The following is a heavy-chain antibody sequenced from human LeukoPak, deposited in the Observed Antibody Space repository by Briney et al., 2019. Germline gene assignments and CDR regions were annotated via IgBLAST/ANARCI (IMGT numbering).Heavy chain of an antibody. J-gene: IGHJ5*02. V-gene: IGHV5-10-1*01. Sequence: GESLKISCKGSGYSFTSYWISWVRQMPGKGLEWMGRIDPSDSYTNYSPSFQGHVTISAGKSISTAYLQWSSLKASDTAMYYCARLAGYEESFDPWGQGTLVTVSS. CDR1: GYSFTSYW. D-gene: IGHD6-13*01. CDR2: IDPSDSYT. CDR3: ARLAGYEESFDP.